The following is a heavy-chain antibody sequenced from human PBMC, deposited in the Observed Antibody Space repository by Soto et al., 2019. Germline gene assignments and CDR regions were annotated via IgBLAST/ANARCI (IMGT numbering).Heavy chain of an antibody. J-gene: IGHJ4*02. Sequence: ASVKVSCKVSGYSLNDLAIHWVRQAPGEGLEWMGGFDPVEGETIFAQKFQGRVTLTEDPSTGTANMELSGLRSDDTAVYFCATTYIYDNTGHAIDSWGQGTLVTVSS. V-gene: IGHV1-24*01. D-gene: IGHD3-22*01. CDR3: ATTYIYDNTGHAIDS. CDR1: GYSLNDLA. CDR2: FDPVEGET.